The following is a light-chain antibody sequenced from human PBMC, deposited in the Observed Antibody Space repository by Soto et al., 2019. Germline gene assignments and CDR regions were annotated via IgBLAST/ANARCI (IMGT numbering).Light chain of an antibody. V-gene: IGKV3-15*01. CDR1: QRVSSD. J-gene: IGKJ1*01. CDR2: GAS. Sequence: EIVMTQSPATLSVSPGERPTLSCRASQRVSSDLAWYQQKPGQAPRLLIYGASTRATGIPARFSGSGSGTEFTLTISSLQSEDFAVYYCQLYGTSPKTFGQGTKVDIK. CDR3: QLYGTSPKT.